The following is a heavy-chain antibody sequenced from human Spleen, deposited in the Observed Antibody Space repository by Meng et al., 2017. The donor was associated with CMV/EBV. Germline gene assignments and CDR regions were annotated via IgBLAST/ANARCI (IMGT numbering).Heavy chain of an antibody. J-gene: IGHJ3*02. CDR2: INPNSGGT. Sequence: ASVKVSCKASGYTFTGYYMHWVRQAPGYGLEWMGWINPNSGGTNFAQKFQGRVTMTRDTSISTAYMELSRLRSDDTAVYYCARAYYDFWSGYDAFDIWGQGTMVTVSS. V-gene: IGHV1-2*02. CDR1: GYTFTGYY. CDR3: ARAYYDFWSGYDAFDI. D-gene: IGHD3-3*01.